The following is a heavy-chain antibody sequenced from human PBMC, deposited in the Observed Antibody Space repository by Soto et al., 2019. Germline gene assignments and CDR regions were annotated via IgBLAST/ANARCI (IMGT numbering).Heavy chain of an antibody. Sequence: SGPTLVNPTQTLTLTCTFSGFSLTTNGMRVSWIRQPPGKALEWLARIDWDDDKFYSTSLKTRLTISKDTSKNQVVLTMTNMDPVDTGTYYCARAPYSSSWYGDYFDYWGQGTLVTVSS. V-gene: IGHV2-70*04. CDR1: GFSLTTNGMR. CDR3: ARAPYSSSWYGDYFDY. J-gene: IGHJ4*02. D-gene: IGHD6-13*01. CDR2: IDWDDDK.